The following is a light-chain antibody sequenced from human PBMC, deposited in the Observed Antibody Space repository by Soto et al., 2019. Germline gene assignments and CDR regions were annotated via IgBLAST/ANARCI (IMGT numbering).Light chain of an antibody. CDR3: QHYNEWPLT. J-gene: IGKJ4*01. V-gene: IGKV3-15*01. CDR1: QTVSNN. Sequence: EIVMTQFPATLSVSPGAKATLSCRASQTVSNNLAWYQQKPGQAPRLLIYVASTRATGVPARFSGSGSGTEFTLTISNLQSEDSAVYYCQHYNEWPLTFGGGTKLETK. CDR2: VAS.